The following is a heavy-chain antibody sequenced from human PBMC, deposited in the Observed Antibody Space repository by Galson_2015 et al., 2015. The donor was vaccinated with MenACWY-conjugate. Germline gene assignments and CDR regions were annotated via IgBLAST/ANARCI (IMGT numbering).Heavy chain of an antibody. V-gene: IGHV3-74*01. J-gene: IGHJ4*02. CDR1: GFTFRTYW. CDR3: ASDILTDFDY. Sequence: SLRLSCAASGFTFRTYWMHWVRQTPGKGLVWVSGITGDGTRTNYADSVRGRFTVSRDNAKNTLYLQMDSLRAEDTAVYYCASDILTDFDYWGQGTLVTVSS. D-gene: IGHD3-9*01. CDR2: ITGDGTRT.